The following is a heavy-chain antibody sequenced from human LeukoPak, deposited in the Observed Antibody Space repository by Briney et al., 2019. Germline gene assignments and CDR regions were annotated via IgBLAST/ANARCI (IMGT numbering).Heavy chain of an antibody. J-gene: IGHJ3*02. CDR2: FFHSGNT. D-gene: IGHD2/OR15-2a*01. Sequence: SETLSLTCSLGGYSISRVYYWGCVRQPPGKGLEWIGTFFHSGNTYYSPSLKSRLNISVDTSKNQFYLRLSSVTAADTAVYHCARINDILRASEMWGQGTMVTVSS. CDR3: ARINDILRASEM. CDR1: GYSISRVYY. V-gene: IGHV4-38-2*02.